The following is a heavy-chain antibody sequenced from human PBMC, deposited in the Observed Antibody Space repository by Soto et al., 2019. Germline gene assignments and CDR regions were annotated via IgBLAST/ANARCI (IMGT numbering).Heavy chain of an antibody. CDR1: GFTFDDYA. CDR2: ISWNSGSI. J-gene: IGHJ4*02. Sequence: EVQLVESGGGLVQPGRSLRLSCAASGFTFDDYAMHWVRQAPGKGLEWVSGISWNSGSIGYADSVKGRFTISRDNAKNSLYLQMNSLRAEDTALYYCAKDIGPRLGYCSGGSCLFDYWGQGTLVTVSS. D-gene: IGHD2-15*01. V-gene: IGHV3-9*01. CDR3: AKDIGPRLGYCSGGSCLFDY.